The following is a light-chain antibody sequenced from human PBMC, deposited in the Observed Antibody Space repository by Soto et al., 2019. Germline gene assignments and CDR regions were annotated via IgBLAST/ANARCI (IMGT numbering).Light chain of an antibody. CDR3: CSFVGDPYV. J-gene: IGLJ1*01. Sequence: QSALTQPRSVSGSPGQSVAISCTGTSSDVGGYNYVSWYQQHPGKAPKLMIYDVNKRPSGVPDRFSGSKSGNTASLTISGLQAEDEADYYCCSFVGDPYVFGTGTKLTVL. V-gene: IGLV2-11*01. CDR2: DVN. CDR1: SSDVGGYNY.